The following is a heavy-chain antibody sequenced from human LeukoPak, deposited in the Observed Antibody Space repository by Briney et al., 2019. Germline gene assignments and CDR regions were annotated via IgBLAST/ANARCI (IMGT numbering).Heavy chain of an antibody. Sequence: SVKVSCKASGGTFSSYAISCVRQCPGQGREWMGGSIPIFGTAKYTQKFQRRVTITADESTSTDSMELRSLRSEDTAVYYCARGRSSRWTPYSFDYWGQGTLVTVSS. CDR2: SIPIFGTA. D-gene: IGHD6-13*01. CDR3: ARGRSSRWTPYSFDY. J-gene: IGHJ4*02. CDR1: GGTFSSYA. V-gene: IGHV1-69*01.